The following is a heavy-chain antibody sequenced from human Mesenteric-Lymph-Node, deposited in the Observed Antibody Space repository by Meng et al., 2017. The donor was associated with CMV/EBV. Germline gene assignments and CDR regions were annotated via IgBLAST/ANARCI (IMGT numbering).Heavy chain of an antibody. V-gene: IGHV3-23*01. J-gene: IGHJ4*02. CDR3: AKGGGMYSSGWYAY. CDR2: ISGSGGST. D-gene: IGHD6-19*01. Sequence: AGFTFSSDAMSWVRQAPGKGLEWVSAISGSGGSTYYADSVKGRFTISRDNSKNTLYLQMNSLRAEDTAVYYCAKGGGMYSSGWYAYWGQGTLVTVS. CDR1: GFTFSSDA.